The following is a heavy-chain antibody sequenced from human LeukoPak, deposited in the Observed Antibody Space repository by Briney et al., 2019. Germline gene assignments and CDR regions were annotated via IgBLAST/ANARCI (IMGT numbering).Heavy chain of an antibody. CDR3: AKPITISVATDAFDI. D-gene: IGHD3-3*01. CDR2: IKQGGSER. Sequence: GGSLRLSCAASGFAFSTYWMNWVRQAPGKGLEWVANIKQGGSERYYVDSVKGRFTISRDNAKNSLYMQMNSLRVEDTAVYYRAKPITISVATDAFDIWGQGTMVTVSS. V-gene: IGHV3-7*01. CDR1: GFAFSTYW. J-gene: IGHJ3*02.